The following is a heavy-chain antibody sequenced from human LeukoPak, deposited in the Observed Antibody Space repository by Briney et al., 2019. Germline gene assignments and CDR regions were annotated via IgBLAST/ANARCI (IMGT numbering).Heavy chain of an antibody. CDR2: IYTSGST. V-gene: IGHV4-4*07. D-gene: IGHD3-16*02. CDR1: GGSISSYY. CDR3: AREDYRNYKYGMDV. J-gene: IGHJ6*02. Sequence: PETLSLTCTVSGGSISSYYWSWIRQPAGKGLEWIGRIYTSGSTNYNPSLKSRVTMSVDTSKNQFSLKLSSVTAADTAVYYCAREDYRNYKYGMDVWGQGTTVTVSS.